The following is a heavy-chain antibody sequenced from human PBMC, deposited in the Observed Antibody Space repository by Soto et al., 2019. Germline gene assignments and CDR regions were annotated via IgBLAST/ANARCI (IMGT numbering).Heavy chain of an antibody. CDR2: IIPILGIA. CDR1: GGTFSSYT. Sequence: QVQLVQSGAEVKKPGSSVKVSCKASGGTFSSYTISWVRQAPGQGLEWMGRIIPILGIANYAQKFQGRVTITADKSTSTAYMELSSLRSEDTAVYYWARGVDTAMVNDYWGQGTLVTVSS. J-gene: IGHJ4*02. V-gene: IGHV1-69*02. D-gene: IGHD5-18*01. CDR3: ARGVDTAMVNDY.